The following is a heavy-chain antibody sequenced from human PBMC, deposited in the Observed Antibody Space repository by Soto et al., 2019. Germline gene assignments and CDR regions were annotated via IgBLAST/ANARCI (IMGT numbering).Heavy chain of an antibody. J-gene: IGHJ6*02. V-gene: IGHV1-69*01. CDR2: IIPIFGTA. CDR1: GGTFSSYA. D-gene: IGHD3-3*01. CDR3: ARDTRNDYDFWSGYWRRDYYGMDV. Sequence: QVQLVQSGAEVKKPGSSVKVSCKASGGTFSSYAISWVRQAPGQGLEWMGGIIPIFGTANYAQKFQGRVTITADESTSTAYMELSSLRSEDTAVYYCARDTRNDYDFWSGYWRRDYYGMDVWGQGTTVTVSS.